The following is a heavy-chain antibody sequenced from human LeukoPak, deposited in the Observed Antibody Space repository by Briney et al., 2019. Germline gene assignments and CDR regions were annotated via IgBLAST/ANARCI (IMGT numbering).Heavy chain of an antibody. Sequence: GGSLRLSCAASGFTFSIYAMSWVRQAPGKGLEWVSSITSSGESTYYADSVRGQFTISRDNSRNTVYLQMNSLRAEDTAVYYCARSLIVGATRGAFDIWGQGTMVTVSS. J-gene: IGHJ3*02. CDR1: GFTFSIYA. CDR3: ARSLIVGATRGAFDI. V-gene: IGHV3-23*01. D-gene: IGHD1-26*01. CDR2: ITSSGEST.